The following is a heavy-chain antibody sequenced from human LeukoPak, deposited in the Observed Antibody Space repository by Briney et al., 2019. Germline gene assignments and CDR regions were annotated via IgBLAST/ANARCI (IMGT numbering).Heavy chain of an antibody. CDR2: IWYDGSNK. CDR3: ARNENSGWGYFDY. V-gene: IGHV3-33*01. J-gene: IGHJ4*02. Sequence: GGSLRLSCAASGFTFSSYGMHWVRQAPGKGLEWVAVIWYDGSNKYYADSVKGRFTISRDNSKNTLYLQMNSLGAEDTAVYYCARNENSGWGYFDYWGQGTLVTVSS. CDR1: GFTFSSYG. D-gene: IGHD5-12*01.